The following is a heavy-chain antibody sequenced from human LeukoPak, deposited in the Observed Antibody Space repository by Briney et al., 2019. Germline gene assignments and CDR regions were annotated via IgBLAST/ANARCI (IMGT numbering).Heavy chain of an antibody. CDR2: IIPIFGTA. CDR1: GGTFSSYA. Sequence: SVKASCKASGGTFSSYAISWVRQAPGQGLEWMGGIIPIFGTANYAQKFQGRVTITTDESTSTAYMELSSLRSEDTAVYYCARQTGYMSAFDIWGQGTMVTVSS. V-gene: IGHV1-69*05. J-gene: IGHJ3*02. D-gene: IGHD6-13*01. CDR3: ARQTGYMSAFDI.